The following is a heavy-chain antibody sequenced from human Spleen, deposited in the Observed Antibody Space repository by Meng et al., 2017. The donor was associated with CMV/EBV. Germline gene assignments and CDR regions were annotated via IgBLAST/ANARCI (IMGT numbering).Heavy chain of an antibody. CDR2: IYYSGSTNYNP. J-gene: IGHJ4*02. CDR3: ARTRAGTLDY. D-gene: IGHD3-16*01. Sequence: GSLRLSCSVSGGSISNYYWSWIRQPPGKGLEWIGDIYYSGSTNYNPNYNPSLKSRVTISGDTSKNQLSLKLSSVTAADTAVYYCARTRAGTLDYWGQGTLVTVSS. V-gene: IGHV4-59*01. CDR1: GGSISNYY.